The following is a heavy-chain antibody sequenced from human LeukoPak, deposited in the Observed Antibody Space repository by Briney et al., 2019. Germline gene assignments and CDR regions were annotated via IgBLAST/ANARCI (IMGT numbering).Heavy chain of an antibody. V-gene: IGHV3-11*01. CDR3: ARHYFHGSGHGGQ. CDR1: GFTFSDYY. CDR2: ICSSGRTI. D-gene: IGHD2-15*01. J-gene: IGHJ4*02. Sequence: PGGSLRLSCAASGFTFSDYYMSWIRQAPGKGLEWLSYICSSGRTIYYADSVKGRFTISRDNPKNSLYLQMNSLRVEDTAVYYCARHYFHGSGHGGQWGQGTLVTVSS.